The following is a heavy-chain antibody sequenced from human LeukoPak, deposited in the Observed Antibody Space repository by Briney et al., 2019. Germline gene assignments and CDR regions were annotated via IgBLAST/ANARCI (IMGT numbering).Heavy chain of an antibody. V-gene: IGHV3-66*01. CDR1: GFTVSSNY. CDR3: ARSTEYYDILTGYYNGAFDI. D-gene: IGHD3-9*01. J-gene: IGHJ3*02. CDR2: IYSGGST. Sequence: PGGSLRLSCAASGFTVSSNYMSWVRQAPGKGLEWVSVIYSGGSTYYADSVKGRFTISRDNSKNTLYLQMNSLRAEDTAVYYCARSTEYYDILTGYYNGAFDIWGQGTMVTVSS.